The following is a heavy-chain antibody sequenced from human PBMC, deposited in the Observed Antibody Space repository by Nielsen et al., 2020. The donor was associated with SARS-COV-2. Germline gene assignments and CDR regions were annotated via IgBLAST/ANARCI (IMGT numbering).Heavy chain of an antibody. J-gene: IGHJ4*02. V-gene: IGHV3-33*01. D-gene: IGHD1/OR15-1a*01. CDR1: GFAFSSYG. CDR3: ARAYRTGTFPDH. CDR2: IWYDGSNK. Sequence: GGSLRLSCAASGFAFSSYGMHWVRQAPGKGLEWVAVIWYDGSNKYYADSVKGRFTIPRDNSKNTLYLQMNSLRADDTAVYYCARAYRTGTFPDHWGQGTLVTVSS.